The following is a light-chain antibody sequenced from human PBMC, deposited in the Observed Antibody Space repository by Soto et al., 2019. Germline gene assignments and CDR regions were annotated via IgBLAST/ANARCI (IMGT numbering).Light chain of an antibody. CDR1: QTIRRN. Sequence: DRVTIPCRASQTIRRNLNWYQQKPGXAPKLLIYAASSLQSGVPSRLSGSGSGTDFTLPISSLQPEDFATYYCQQSDSIPSTFGQGTRLEIK. CDR2: AAS. J-gene: IGKJ5*01. CDR3: QQSDSIPST. V-gene: IGKV1-39*01.